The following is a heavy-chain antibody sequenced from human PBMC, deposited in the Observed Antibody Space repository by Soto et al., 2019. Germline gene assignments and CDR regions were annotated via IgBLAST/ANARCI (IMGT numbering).Heavy chain of an antibody. CDR1: GVTVSSNY. D-gene: IGHD5-18*01. V-gene: IGHV3-66*04. CDR2: MYSGGST. Sequence: EVQLVESGGGLVQPGGSLRLSCAASGVTVSSNYMSWVRQAPGKGLEWVSVMYSGGSTYYADSVKGRFTISRDNSKNTLNLQMNKLRAEDTAVYYCERHVYNYGGGYFDYWGQGTLVTVSS. J-gene: IGHJ4*02. CDR3: ERHVYNYGGGYFDY.